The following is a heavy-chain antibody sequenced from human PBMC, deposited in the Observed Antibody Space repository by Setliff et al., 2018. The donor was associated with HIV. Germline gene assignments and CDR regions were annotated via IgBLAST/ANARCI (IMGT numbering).Heavy chain of an antibody. J-gene: IGHJ4*02. D-gene: IGHD3-10*01. V-gene: IGHV3-49*04. CDR1: GLTLGAYA. CDR3: TTEQVKYYYDSESYGTF. CDR2: VRSKTDGGTT. Sequence: SCTASGLTLGAYAMSWVRQAPGKGLEWVGFVRSKTDGGTTDYAAPVKGRFTISRDDSKNTLYLQMNSLKTKDTAVYYCTTEQVKYYYDSESYGTFWGQGTLVTVSS.